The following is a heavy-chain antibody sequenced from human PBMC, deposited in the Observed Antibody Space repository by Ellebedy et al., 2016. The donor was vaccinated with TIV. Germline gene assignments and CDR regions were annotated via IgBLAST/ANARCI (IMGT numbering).Heavy chain of an antibody. D-gene: IGHD6-6*01. J-gene: IGHJ6*02. V-gene: IGHV3-30*18. CDR3: AEEGGSSRGASGMDV. CDR1: GFTLNTYG. CDR2: ISSDGSEK. Sequence: PGGSLRLSCAASGFTLNTYGMHWVRQTPDRGLEWVAFISSDGSEKYYVGSVKGRFTISRDISKHTLYLELNSLRGDDTAVYYCAEEGGSSRGASGMDVWGQGTTVIVSS.